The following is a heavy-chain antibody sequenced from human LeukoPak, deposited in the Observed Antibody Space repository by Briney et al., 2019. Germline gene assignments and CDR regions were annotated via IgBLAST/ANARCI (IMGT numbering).Heavy chain of an antibody. CDR1: GGTFSSYA. J-gene: IGHJ3*02. Sequence: GASVKVSCKASGGTFSSYAISWVRQAPGQGLEWMGGIISIFGTANYAQKFQGRVTITTDESTSTAYMELSSLRSEDTAVYYCARAAASEYYSPIWGQGTMVTVSS. CDR3: ARAAASEYYSPI. V-gene: IGHV1-69*05. D-gene: IGHD4-11*01. CDR2: IISIFGTA.